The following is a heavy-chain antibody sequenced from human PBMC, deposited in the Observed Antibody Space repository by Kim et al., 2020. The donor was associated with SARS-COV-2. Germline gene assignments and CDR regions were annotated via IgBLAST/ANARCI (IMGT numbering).Heavy chain of an antibody. V-gene: IGHV3-9*01. J-gene: IGHJ3*02. CDR1: GFTFDDYA. CDR3: AKGHRSPTHYDGARSAFDI. CDR2: ISWNSGSI. D-gene: IGHD3-22*01. Sequence: GGSLRLSCAASGFTFDDYAMHWVRQAPGKGLEWVSGISWNSGSIGYADSVKGRFTISRDNAKNSLYLQMNSLRAEDTALYYCAKGHRSPTHYDGARSAFDIWGQGTMVTVSS.